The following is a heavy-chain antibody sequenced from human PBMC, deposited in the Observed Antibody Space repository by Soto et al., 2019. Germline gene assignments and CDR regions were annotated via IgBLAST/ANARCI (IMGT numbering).Heavy chain of an antibody. Sequence: QVQLVQSGAEVKKPGASVKVSCKASGYTFTSYGISWVRQAPGQGLEWMGWISAYNGNTNYAQKFQGRVTMTRDTSTSTVYMELTSLRSDDTAVYYCARSACSGGTCYQGHFDYWGQGTLVTVSS. CDR1: GYTFTSYG. CDR3: ARSACSGGTCYQGHFDY. J-gene: IGHJ4*02. V-gene: IGHV1-18*04. D-gene: IGHD2-15*01. CDR2: ISAYNGNT.